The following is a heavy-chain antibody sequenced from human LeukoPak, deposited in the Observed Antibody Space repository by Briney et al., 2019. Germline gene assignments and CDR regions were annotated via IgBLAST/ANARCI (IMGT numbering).Heavy chain of an antibody. V-gene: IGHV4-59*13. CDR2: IFYSGST. CDR3: ARDRGDYFDSSGYSNWYFDL. J-gene: IGHJ2*01. D-gene: IGHD3-22*01. CDR1: GGSISSYY. Sequence: SETLSLTCTVSGGSISSYYWSWIRQPPGKGLEWIGYIFYSGSTNYNPSLKSRVTISVDTSKNQFSLRLSSVTAADSAFYYCARDRGDYFDSSGYSNWYFDLWGRGTLVTVSS.